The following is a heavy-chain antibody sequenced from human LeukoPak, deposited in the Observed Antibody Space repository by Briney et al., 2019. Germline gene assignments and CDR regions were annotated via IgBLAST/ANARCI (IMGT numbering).Heavy chain of an antibody. CDR1: GGTFISYA. CDR2: IIPIFGTA. D-gene: IGHD3-3*01. V-gene: IGHV1-69*13. J-gene: IGHJ4*02. Sequence: ASVKVSCKASGGTFISYAISWVRQAPGQGLEWMGGIIPIFGTANYAQKFQGRVTITADESTTTVYMELSSLRSEDTAVYYCARPRTYYDFWRGYPPFDYWGQGTLVTVSS. CDR3: ARPRTYYDFWRGYPPFDY.